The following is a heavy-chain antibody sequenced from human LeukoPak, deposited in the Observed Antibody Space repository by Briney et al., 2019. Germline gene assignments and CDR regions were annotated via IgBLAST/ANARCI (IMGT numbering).Heavy chain of an antibody. D-gene: IGHD3-22*01. CDR1: GFTFSNAW. V-gene: IGHV3-15*01. CDR3: LGDDSSGYSIDY. J-gene: IGHJ4*02. Sequence: GGSLRLSCAASGFTFSNAWVTWVRQAPGKGLEWVGRIKSKTDGEITDYAAPVKGRFTISRDDSKTTLYLQMNSLKTEDTAVYYCLGDDSSGYSIDYWGQGALVTVSS. CDR2: IKSKTDGEIT.